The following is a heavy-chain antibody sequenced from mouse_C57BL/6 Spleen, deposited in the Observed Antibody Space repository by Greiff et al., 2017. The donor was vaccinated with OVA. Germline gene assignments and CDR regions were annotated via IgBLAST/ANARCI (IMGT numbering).Heavy chain of an antibody. CDR3: ARWDYYGSSPWFAY. J-gene: IGHJ3*01. Sequence: EVKLMESGGGLVQPGGSLSLSCAASGFTFTDYSMSWVRQPPGKALEWLGFISNKANGYTSEYSASVKGPFTISRDNSQSILYLQMNALRAEDSATYYCARWDYYGSSPWFAYWGQGTLVTVSA. V-gene: IGHV7-3*01. D-gene: IGHD1-1*01. CDR2: ISNKANGYTS. CDR1: GFTFTDYS.